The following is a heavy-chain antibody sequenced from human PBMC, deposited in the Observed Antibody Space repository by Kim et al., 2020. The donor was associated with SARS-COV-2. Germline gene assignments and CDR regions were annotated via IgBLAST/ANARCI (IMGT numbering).Heavy chain of an antibody. CDR1: GFTFSSYS. D-gene: IGHD5-12*01. CDR2: ISSSSSYI. CDR3: ARVGAEWLRFVGAFSGDYYYGMDV. Sequence: GGSLRLSCAASGFTFSSYSMNWVRQAPGKGLEWVSSISSSSSYIYYADSVKGRFTISRDNAKNSLYLQMNSLRAEDTAVYYCARVGAEWLRFVGAFSGDYYYGMDVWGQGTTVTVSS. V-gene: IGHV3-21*01. J-gene: IGHJ6*02.